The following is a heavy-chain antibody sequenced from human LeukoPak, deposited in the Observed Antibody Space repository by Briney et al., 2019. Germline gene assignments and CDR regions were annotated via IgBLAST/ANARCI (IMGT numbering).Heavy chain of an antibody. V-gene: IGHV5-51*01. J-gene: IGHJ4*02. CDR1: GYSFTSYW. Sequence: GESLAISCEGSGYSFTSYWTGWVRPMPGKGLEWMGIIYPGDSDTRYSPSLQGQVTISADKSISTASLQWSSLKASDTAMYYCARHLSDSSGWYDYWGQGTLVTVSS. CDR2: IYPGDSDT. CDR3: ARHLSDSSGWYDY. D-gene: IGHD6-19*01.